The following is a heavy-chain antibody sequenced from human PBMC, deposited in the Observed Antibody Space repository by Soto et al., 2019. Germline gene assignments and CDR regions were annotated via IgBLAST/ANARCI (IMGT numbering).Heavy chain of an antibody. V-gene: IGHV3-23*01. D-gene: IGHD3-10*01. CDR1: GFTFSSYS. CDR3: AKKVNSGPGSQYFDY. Sequence: GGSLRLSCAASGFTFSSYSMSWVRQAPGKGLEWVSGFRTGGDDGTTYYADSVKGRFTISRDNSKNTLFLQMNSLKAEDTAIYYCAKKVNSGPGSQYFDYWGQGTLVTVSS. CDR2: FRTGGDDGTT. J-gene: IGHJ4*02.